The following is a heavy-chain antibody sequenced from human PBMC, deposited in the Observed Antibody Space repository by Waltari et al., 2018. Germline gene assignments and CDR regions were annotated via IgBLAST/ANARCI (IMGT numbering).Heavy chain of an antibody. CDR2: INPNRGCT. Sequence: QVQLVQSGAEVKKPGASVKVSCKASGYTFTGYYMHWVRQAPGQGLEWMGWINPNRGCTNYAQKIQGRVTMTRDTSISTAYMELSRLRSDDTAVYYCARDVILAGHYYYYYMDEWGGGTTDTVSS. CDR1: GYTFTGYY. V-gene: IGHV1-2*02. D-gene: IGHD3-10*01. CDR3: ARDVILAGHYYYYYMDE. J-gene: IGHJ6*03.